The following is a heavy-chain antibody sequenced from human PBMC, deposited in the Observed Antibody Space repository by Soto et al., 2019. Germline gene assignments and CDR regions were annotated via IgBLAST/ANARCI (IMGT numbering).Heavy chain of an antibody. CDR2: ISYDGSNK. CDR1: GFTFSSYG. D-gene: IGHD6-19*01. Sequence: QVQLVESGGGVVQPGRSLRLSCAASGFTFSSYGMHWVRQAPGKGLEWVAVISYDGSNKYYADSVKGRFTISRDNSKNTLYLQMNSLRAEDTAVYYCAKDDSCWYGKFDYWGQGTLVTVSS. J-gene: IGHJ4*02. V-gene: IGHV3-30*18. CDR3: AKDDSCWYGKFDY.